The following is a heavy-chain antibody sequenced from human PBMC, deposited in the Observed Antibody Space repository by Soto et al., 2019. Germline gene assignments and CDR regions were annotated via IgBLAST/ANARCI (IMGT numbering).Heavy chain of an antibody. CDR1: GFTFSDYY. J-gene: IGHJ4*02. Sequence: QVQLVESGGGLVKPGGSLRLSCEASGFTFSDYYMNWLRQAPGKGLEWVSYISGSGSNIYYADSVKGRFTICRENAKSSLFLQMNSLRAEDTAVYYCARGGGISIVGYSYFYNWGQGSLVTVSS. D-gene: IGHD3-3*02. CDR2: ISGSGSNI. CDR3: ARGGGISIVGYSYFYN. V-gene: IGHV3-11*01.